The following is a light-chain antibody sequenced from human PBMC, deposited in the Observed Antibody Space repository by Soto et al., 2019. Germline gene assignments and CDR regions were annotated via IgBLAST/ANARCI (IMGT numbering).Light chain of an antibody. CDR1: QSLLYNNTYNY. V-gene: IGKV2-28*01. Sequence: DIVMTQSPLSLPVTPGEAASISCRSSQSLLYNNTYNYLDWYVQKPGQSPQLLIYFGSNRAPGVPDRFSGSGSGTDFTLKINRVEAEDVGTYYCMQALQSLTFGQGTRLEI. CDR2: FGS. J-gene: IGKJ5*01. CDR3: MQALQSLT.